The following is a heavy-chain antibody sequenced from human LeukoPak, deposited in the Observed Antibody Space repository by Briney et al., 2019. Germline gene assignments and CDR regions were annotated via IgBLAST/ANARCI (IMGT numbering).Heavy chain of an antibody. Sequence: GGSLRLSCAASGFTFNSYEMNWVRQAPGKGLEWVSYISSSGSPIYYADSVEGRFTISRDNAKNSLYLQMSSLRAEDTAMYYCARVYSNYDPAAMDVWGQGTTVTVSS. V-gene: IGHV3-48*03. CDR1: GFTFNSYE. CDR3: ARVYSNYDPAAMDV. J-gene: IGHJ6*02. CDR2: ISSSGSPI. D-gene: IGHD4-11*01.